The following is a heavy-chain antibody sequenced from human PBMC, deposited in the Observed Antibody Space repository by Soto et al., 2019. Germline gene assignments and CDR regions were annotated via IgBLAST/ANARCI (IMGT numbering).Heavy chain of an antibody. V-gene: IGHV4-31*03. CDR3: ARERNYDSSGYSYYYGMDV. CDR1: GGSISSGGYY. D-gene: IGHD3-22*01. CDR2: IYYSGST. Sequence: QVQLQESDPGLVKPSQTLSLTCTVSGGSISSGGYYWSWIRQHPGKGLEWIGYIYYSGSTYYNPSLKSRVTISVDTSKNQFSLKLSSVTAADTAVYYCARERNYDSSGYSYYYGMDVWGQGTTVTVSS. J-gene: IGHJ6*02.